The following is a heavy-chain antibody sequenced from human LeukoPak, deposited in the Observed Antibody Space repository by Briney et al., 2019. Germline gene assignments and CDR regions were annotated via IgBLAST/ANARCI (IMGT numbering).Heavy chain of an antibody. J-gene: IGHJ4*02. CDR2: IIPIFGSA. V-gene: IGHV1-69*13. CDR1: GGTFSSYT. CDR3: ARYHLGYSLTGALDY. Sequence: ASVKVSCKASGGTFSSYTISWVRQAPGQGLEWMGGIIPIFGSANYAQQFQGRVTITADESTSTAYMELSSLRSEDTAVYYCARYHLGYSLTGALDYWGQGTLVTLSS. D-gene: IGHD7-27*01.